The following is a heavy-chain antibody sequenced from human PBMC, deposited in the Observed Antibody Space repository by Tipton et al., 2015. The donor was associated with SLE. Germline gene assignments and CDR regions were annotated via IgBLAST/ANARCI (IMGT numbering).Heavy chain of an antibody. D-gene: IGHD3-22*01. V-gene: IGHV3-9*01. Sequence: SLRLSCAASGFTFDDYAMHWVRQAPGKGLEWVSGISWNSGSIGYADSVKGRFTISRDNAKNSLYLQMNSLRVEDTALYYCATGDGDYEAVAFDIWGQGTTVTVSS. CDR1: GFTFDDYA. CDR3: ATGDGDYEAVAFDI. J-gene: IGHJ3*02. CDR2: ISWNSGSI.